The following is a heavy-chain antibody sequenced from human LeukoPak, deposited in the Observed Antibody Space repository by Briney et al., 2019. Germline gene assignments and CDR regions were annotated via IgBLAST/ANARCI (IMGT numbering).Heavy chain of an antibody. D-gene: IGHD3-10*01. CDR2: ISSSSSYI. J-gene: IGHJ5*02. Sequence: GGSLRLSCAASGFTFSSYSMNWVRQAPGKGLEWVSSISSSSSYIYYADSVKGRFTISRDNAKNSLYLQMNSLRAEDTAVYYCARRVGGFGESASNWFDPWGQGTLVTVSS. CDR1: GFTFSSYS. V-gene: IGHV3-21*01. CDR3: ARRVGGFGESASNWFDP.